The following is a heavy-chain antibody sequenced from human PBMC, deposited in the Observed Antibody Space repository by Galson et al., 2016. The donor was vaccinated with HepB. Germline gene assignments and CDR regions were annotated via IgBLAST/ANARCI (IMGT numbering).Heavy chain of an antibody. CDR3: AGGAAAGSAFYI. CDR2: TYYRSKWYS. J-gene: IGHJ3*02. CDR1: GDSVSSNNAA. V-gene: IGHV6-1*01. D-gene: IGHD6-13*01. Sequence: CAISGDSVSSNNAAWNWIRQSPSRGLEWLGRTYYRSKWYSDYAVSVKGRVTSTPDTSKNQLSLQLDSVTPEDTAVYYCAGGAAAGSAFYIWGQGTMVTVSS.